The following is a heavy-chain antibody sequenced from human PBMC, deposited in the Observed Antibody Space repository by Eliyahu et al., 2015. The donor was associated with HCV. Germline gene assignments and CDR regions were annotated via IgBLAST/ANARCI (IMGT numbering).Heavy chain of an antibody. V-gene: IGHV3-49*02. CDR3: TRQYCSSTACYTAPN. J-gene: IGHJ4*02. Sequence: ASVKGRFTISRDDSKSIAYLQMNSLKSEDTAVYYCTRQYCSSTACYTAPNWGQGTLVTVSS. D-gene: IGHD2-2*02.